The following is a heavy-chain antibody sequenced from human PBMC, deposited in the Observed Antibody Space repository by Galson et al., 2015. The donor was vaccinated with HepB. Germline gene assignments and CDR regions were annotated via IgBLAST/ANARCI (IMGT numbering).Heavy chain of an antibody. CDR3: ASRKGHSGSYFDAFDI. CDR2: IIPIFGTA. V-gene: IGHV1-69*13. J-gene: IGHJ3*02. Sequence: SVKVSCKASGGTFSSYAISWVRQAPGQGLEWMGGIIPIFGTANYAQKFQGRVTITADESTSTAYMELSSLRSEDTAVYYCASRKGHSGSYFDAFDIWGQGTMVTVSS. D-gene: IGHD1-26*01. CDR1: GGTFSSYA.